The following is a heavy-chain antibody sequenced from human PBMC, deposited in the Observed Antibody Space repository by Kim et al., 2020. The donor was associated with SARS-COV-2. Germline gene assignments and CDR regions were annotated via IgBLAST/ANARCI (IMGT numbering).Heavy chain of an antibody. CDR3: ARGAFTINLIAAAGTNFPIDWFDP. Sequence: SVKVSCKASGGTFSSYAISWVRQAPGQGLEWMGRIIPILGIANYAQKFQGRVTITADKSTSTAYMELSSLRSEDTAVYYCARGAFTINLIAAAGTNFPIDWFDPWGQGTLVTVSS. CDR1: GGTFSSYA. CDR2: IIPILGIA. V-gene: IGHV1-69*04. D-gene: IGHD6-13*01. J-gene: IGHJ5*02.